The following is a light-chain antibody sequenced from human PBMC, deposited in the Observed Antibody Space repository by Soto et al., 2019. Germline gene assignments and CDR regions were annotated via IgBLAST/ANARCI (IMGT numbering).Light chain of an antibody. CDR2: DVS. CDR3: SSYTSTSTLV. CDR1: SSDVGGYNY. J-gene: IGLJ1*01. V-gene: IGLV2-14*01. Sequence: QSVLTQPASVSGSPGQSITISCTGTSSDVGGYNYVSWYQQHPDKAPKLMIYDVSNRPSGVSNRFSGSKSGNTASLTISGLQAEDEAAYYCSSYTSTSTLVFGTGTKLTVL.